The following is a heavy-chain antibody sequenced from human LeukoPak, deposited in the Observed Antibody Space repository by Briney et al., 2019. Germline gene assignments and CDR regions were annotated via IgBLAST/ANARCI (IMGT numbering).Heavy chain of an antibody. Sequence: ASVKVSCKVSGYTLTELSMHWVRQAPGKGLEWMGGFDPEDGGTIYAQKFQGRVTMTEDTSTDTAYMELSSLRSEDTAVYYCACRGGSGSYYALDYWGQGTLVTVSS. V-gene: IGHV1-24*01. CDR3: ACRGGSGSYYALDY. CDR2: FDPEDGGT. J-gene: IGHJ4*02. CDR1: GYTLTELS. D-gene: IGHD1-26*01.